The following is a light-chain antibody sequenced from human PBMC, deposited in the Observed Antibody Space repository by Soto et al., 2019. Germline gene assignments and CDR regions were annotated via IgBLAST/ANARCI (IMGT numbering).Light chain of an antibody. CDR2: DVT. CDR1: SSDIGGYNS. V-gene: IGLV2-8*01. Sequence: QSALTQSPSASGSPGQSVTISCTGTSSDIGGYNSASWYQQHPGKAPKVMIYDVTKRPSGVPDRFSGSKSGNTASLTVSALQAEDEADYYCSSYTDRKHLVFGTGTKVTVL. J-gene: IGLJ1*01. CDR3: SSYTDRKHLV.